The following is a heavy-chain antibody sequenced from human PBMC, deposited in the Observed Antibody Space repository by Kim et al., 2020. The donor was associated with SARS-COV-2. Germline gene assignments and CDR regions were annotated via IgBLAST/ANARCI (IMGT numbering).Heavy chain of an antibody. CDR1: GYSFTSYW. V-gene: IGHV5-51*01. D-gene: IGHD6-6*01. CDR2: IYPGDSDT. CDR3: ASASAFTYSSLGAFDI. J-gene: IGHJ3*02. Sequence: GESLKISCKGSGYSFTSYWIGWVRQMPGKGLEWMGIIYPGDSDTRYSPSFQGQVTISADKSISTAYLQWSSLKASDTAMYYCASASAFTYSSLGAFDIWGQGTMVTVSS.